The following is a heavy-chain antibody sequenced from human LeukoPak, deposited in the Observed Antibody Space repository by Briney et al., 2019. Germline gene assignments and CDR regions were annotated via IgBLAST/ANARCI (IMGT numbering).Heavy chain of an antibody. J-gene: IGHJ3*02. CDR3: ARDNPPRTLDAFDI. V-gene: IGHV4-4*07. D-gene: IGHD1-14*01. Sequence: NPSETLSLTCTVSGGFISSYYWSWIRQPAGKGLEWIGRIYTSGSTNYNPSLKSRVTMSVDTSKNQFSLKLSSVTAADTAVYYCARDNPPRTLDAFDIWGQGTMVTVSS. CDR2: IYTSGST. CDR1: GGFISSYY.